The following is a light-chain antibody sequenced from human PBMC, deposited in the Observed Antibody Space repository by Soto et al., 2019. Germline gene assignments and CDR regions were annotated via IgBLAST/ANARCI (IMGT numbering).Light chain of an antibody. V-gene: IGKV1-39*01. Sequence: DIRMTQSPSSLSASVGDRVTITCRASQTISTYLHWYQQKPGKAPKLLIYAASSLQSGVPSRFSGSGSGTHFTLTISSLQPEDFATYYCQQSNSSPRTFGQGTKVESK. CDR1: QTISTY. CDR3: QQSNSSPRT. J-gene: IGKJ1*01. CDR2: AAS.